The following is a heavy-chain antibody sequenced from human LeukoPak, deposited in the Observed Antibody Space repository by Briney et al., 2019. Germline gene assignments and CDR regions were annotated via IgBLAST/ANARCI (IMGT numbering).Heavy chain of an antibody. J-gene: IGHJ4*02. V-gene: IGHV4-4*07. Sequence: SETLSLTCTVSGASISSYFWSWIRQPAGKGLEWIGRIYTSGSSNYNPSLKSRVTISLDKSKNHFSLKLSSVTAADTAVYYCARDTYCTNGVCYLDYWGQGTLVTVSS. CDR1: GASISSYF. D-gene: IGHD2-8*01. CDR3: ARDTYCTNGVCYLDY. CDR2: IYTSGSS.